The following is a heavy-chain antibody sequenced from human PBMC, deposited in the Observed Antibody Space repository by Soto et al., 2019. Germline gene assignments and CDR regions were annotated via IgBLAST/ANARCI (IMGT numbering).Heavy chain of an antibody. Sequence: QVQLQQWGAGLLKPSETLSLTCAVYGGSFSGYYWSWIRQPPGKGLEWIGEINHSGSTNYNPSLKSQVTISVDTSKNQFSLKLSSVTAADTAVYYCARAQPTFLTGYWGQGTLVTVSS. J-gene: IGHJ4*02. CDR2: INHSGST. CDR1: GGSFSGYY. CDR3: ARAQPTFLTGY. D-gene: IGHD1-20*01. V-gene: IGHV4-34*01.